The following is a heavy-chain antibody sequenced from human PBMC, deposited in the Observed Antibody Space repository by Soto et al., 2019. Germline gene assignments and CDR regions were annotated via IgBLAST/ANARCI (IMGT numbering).Heavy chain of an antibody. D-gene: IGHD2-2*03. CDR1: GFTVSSNY. J-gene: IGHJ6*02. V-gene: IGHV3-53*01. CDR2: IYSGGST. Sequence: GGSLRLSCAASGFTVSSNYMSWVRQAPGKGLEWVSVIYSGGSTYYADSVKVRFTISRDNSKNTLYLQMNSLRAEDTAVYYCAREGVGYCSSTSCYDYGMDVWGQGTTVTVSS. CDR3: AREGVGYCSSTSCYDYGMDV.